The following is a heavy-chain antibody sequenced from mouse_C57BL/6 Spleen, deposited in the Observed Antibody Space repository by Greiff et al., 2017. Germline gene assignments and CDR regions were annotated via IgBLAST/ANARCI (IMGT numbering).Heavy chain of an antibody. V-gene: IGHV5-4*01. Sequence: EVQGVESGGGLVKPGGSLKLSCAASGFTFSSYAMSWVRQTPEKRLEWVATISDGGSYTYYPDNVKGRFTISRDNAKNNLYLHMSHLKSEDTAMYYCSRDPTMVTTAMDYWGQGTSVTVSS. CDR3: SRDPTMVTTAMDY. D-gene: IGHD2-9*01. CDR2: ISDGGSYT. CDR1: GFTFSSYA. J-gene: IGHJ4*01.